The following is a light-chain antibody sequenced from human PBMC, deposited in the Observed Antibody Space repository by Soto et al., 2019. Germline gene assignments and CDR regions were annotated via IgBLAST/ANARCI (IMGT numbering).Light chain of an antibody. CDR2: AAS. J-gene: IGKJ4*01. CDR3: QQGNSFPLT. CDR1: QGISSW. Sequence: DIQMTQSPSSVSASVGGRVTITCRASQGISSWLAWFQQKPGEAPRLLIYAASSLHSGVPSRFSGSGSGTDFSLTISSLQLEDFATYYCQQGNSFPLTFGGGTKVEIK. V-gene: IGKV1-12*01.